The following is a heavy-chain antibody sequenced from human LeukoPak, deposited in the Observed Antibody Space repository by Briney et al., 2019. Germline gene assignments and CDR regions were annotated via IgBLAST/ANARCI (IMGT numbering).Heavy chain of an antibody. J-gene: IGHJ3*02. CDR1: GGTFSSYA. CDR3: AREGGSDAFDI. CDR2: IIPIFGTA. V-gene: IGHV1-69*06. Sequence: SVKVSCKASGGTFSSYAISWVRQAPGQGLEWMGGIIPIFGTANYAQKFRGTITITADKSTNIAYMELSSLRSDDTAVYYCAREGGSDAFDIWGQGTMVTAST. D-gene: IGHD3-16*01.